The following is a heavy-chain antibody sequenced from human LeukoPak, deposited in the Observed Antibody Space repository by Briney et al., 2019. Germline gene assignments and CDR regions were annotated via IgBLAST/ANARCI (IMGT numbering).Heavy chain of an antibody. CDR3: ARDYKYAFDN. CDR2: IKHDGSAK. CDR1: GFTFSSYW. Sequence: GGSLRLSCAASGFTFSSYWMSWVRRAPGKGLEWVANIKHDGSAKFYADSMKGRFTISRDNGRNSLYLQMNSLRVEDTAVYYCARDYKYAFDNWGQGTLVTVSS. V-gene: IGHV3-7*01. D-gene: IGHD5-24*01. J-gene: IGHJ4*02.